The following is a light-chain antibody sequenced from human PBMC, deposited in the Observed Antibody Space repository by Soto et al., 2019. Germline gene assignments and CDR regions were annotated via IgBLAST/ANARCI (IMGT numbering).Light chain of an antibody. CDR1: SSDVGAYNY. CDR3: TSYAGSNDLGV. V-gene: IGLV2-8*01. J-gene: IGLJ3*02. CDR2: EVN. Sequence: QSVLTQHPSASGSPGQSVTISCTGASSDVGAYNYVSWYQQHPGKAPKLVIYEVNKRPSGVPDRFSGSKSGTTASLIVSGLQAEDEADYYCTSYAGSNDLGVFGGGTKLTVL.